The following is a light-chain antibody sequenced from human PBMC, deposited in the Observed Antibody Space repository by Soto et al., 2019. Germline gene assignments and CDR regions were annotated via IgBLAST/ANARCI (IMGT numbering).Light chain of an antibody. CDR2: AAS. CDR1: QGISNY. Sequence: DIQMTQSPSSLSASVGDRVTITCRASQGISNYLAWYQQKPGKVPKLLIYAASTLQSGVPSRFSGSGSGTDFTLTSSRLQPEDVATYYCQKYNSAPLHPFGQGTKREIK. J-gene: IGKJ2*01. V-gene: IGKV1-27*01. CDR3: QKYNSAPLHP.